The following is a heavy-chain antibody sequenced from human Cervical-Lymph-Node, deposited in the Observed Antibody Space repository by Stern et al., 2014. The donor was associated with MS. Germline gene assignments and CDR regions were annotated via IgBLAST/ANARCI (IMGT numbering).Heavy chain of an antibody. V-gene: IGHV1-24*01. D-gene: IGHD1-26*01. CDR3: ATGGRVGAPTYYGMDV. CDR1: GYTLTELS. J-gene: IGHJ6*02. CDR2: FDPEDGET. Sequence: QSGPEVKKPGASVKVSCKVSGYTLTELSMHWVRQVPGKGLEWMGGFDPEDGETIYAQKFQGRVTMTEDTSTDTAYMELSSLRSEDTALYYCATGGRVGAPTYYGMDVWGHGTAVTVSS.